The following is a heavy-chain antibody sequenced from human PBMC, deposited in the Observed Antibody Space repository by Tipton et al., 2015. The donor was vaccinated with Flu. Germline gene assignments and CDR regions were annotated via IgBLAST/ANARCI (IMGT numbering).Heavy chain of an antibody. CDR1: GYTFTSYG. J-gene: IGHJ4*02. CDR3: ARRNGSGSGGCSYGRFDY. D-gene: IGHD5-18*01. V-gene: IGHV1-18*04. CDR2: ISAYNGNT. Sequence: QSGPEVKKPGASVKVSCKASGYTFTSYGISWVRQAPGQGLEWMGWISAYNGNTNYAQKFQGRVTITADKSTSTAYMELSSLRSEDTAVYYCARRNGSGSGGCSYGRFDYWGQGTLVTVSS.